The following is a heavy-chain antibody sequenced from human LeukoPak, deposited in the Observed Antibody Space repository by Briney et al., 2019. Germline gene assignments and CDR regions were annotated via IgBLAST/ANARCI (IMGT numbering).Heavy chain of an antibody. CDR2: ISYDGSHK. CDR1: GFTFSSYG. V-gene: IGHV3-30*18. Sequence: PGGSLRLSCAASGFTFSSYGMHWVRQAPGKGLEWVAFISYDGSHKYYADSVKGRFTISRDNSKHTLYLQMSSLRAEDTALYYCAKGWPWENFYYGMNVWGQGTTVTVSS. D-gene: IGHD1-26*01. J-gene: IGHJ6*02. CDR3: AKGWPWENFYYGMNV.